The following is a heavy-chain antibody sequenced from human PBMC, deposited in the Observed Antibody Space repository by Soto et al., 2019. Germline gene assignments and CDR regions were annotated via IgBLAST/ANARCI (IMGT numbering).Heavy chain of an antibody. J-gene: IGHJ6*02. Sequence: GGSLRLSCAASGFTFSSYAMSWVRQAPGKGLEWVSAISGSGGSTYYADSVKGRFTISRDNSKNTLYLQMNSLRAEDTAVYYCAKKGRESGSYCYYGMDVWGQGTTVTVSS. V-gene: IGHV3-23*01. CDR3: AKKGRESGSYCYYGMDV. CDR1: GFTFSSYA. CDR2: ISGSGGST. D-gene: IGHD1-26*01.